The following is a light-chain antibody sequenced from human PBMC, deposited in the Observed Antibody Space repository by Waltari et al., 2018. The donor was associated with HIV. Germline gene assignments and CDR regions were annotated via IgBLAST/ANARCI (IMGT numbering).Light chain of an antibody. Sequence: DIVITQSPEPLIVSLGDRATINCSSTPSVFYNPYNRNYLARYQHQRGQPPKVPVYWASTRAAAVPGRFTGSGSGTHFTRGISSLQAEDVAVYYCQQYFYVPQTFGKGTKVEV. CDR1: PSVFYNPYNRNY. CDR2: WAS. V-gene: IGKV4-1*01. CDR3: QQYFYVPQT. J-gene: IGKJ1*01.